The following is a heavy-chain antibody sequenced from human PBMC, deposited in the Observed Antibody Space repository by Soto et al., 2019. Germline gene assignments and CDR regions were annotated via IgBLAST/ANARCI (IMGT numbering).Heavy chain of an antibody. CDR2: IIPIFGTA. CDR1: GGTFSSYA. CDR3: ARSRGDLYCISTSCYEEH. V-gene: IGHV1-69*13. D-gene: IGHD2-2*01. J-gene: IGHJ4*02. Sequence: SVKVSCKASGGTFSSYAISWVRQAPGQGLEWMGGIIPIFGTANYAQKFQGRVTITADESTSTAYMELSSLRSEDTAVYYCARSRGDLYCISTSCYEEHWGQGTLVTVSS.